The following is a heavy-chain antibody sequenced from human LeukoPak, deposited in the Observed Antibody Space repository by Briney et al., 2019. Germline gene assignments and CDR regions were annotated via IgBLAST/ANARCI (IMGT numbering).Heavy chain of an antibody. D-gene: IGHD3-22*01. CDR3: ARELTYYYDSSGYSLGYFQH. Sequence: SQTLSLTCTVSGGSISSGSYYWSWIRQPAGKGLEWIGRIYTSGSTNYNPSLKSRVTISVDTSKNQFSLKLSSVTAADTAVYYCARELTYYYDSSGYSLGYFQHSRQGTLVTVSS. V-gene: IGHV4-61*02. CDR1: GGSISSGSYY. CDR2: IYTSGST. J-gene: IGHJ1*01.